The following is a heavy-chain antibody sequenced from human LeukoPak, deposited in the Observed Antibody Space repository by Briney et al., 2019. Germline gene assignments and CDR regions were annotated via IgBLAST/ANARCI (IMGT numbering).Heavy chain of an antibody. J-gene: IGHJ6*03. V-gene: IGHV1-2*02. Sequence: ASVKVSCKASGYTFTGYYMHWVRQAPGQGLDWMGWINRNSAGTNYAQKFQDRFTMTRDTSISTAYMELSRLRSDDTAVYYCARDLVSWHSSSSGYQYYYMDVWGKGTTVTVSS. CDR1: GYTFTGYY. CDR3: ARDLVSWHSSSSGYQYYYMDV. CDR2: INRNSAGT. D-gene: IGHD6-6*01.